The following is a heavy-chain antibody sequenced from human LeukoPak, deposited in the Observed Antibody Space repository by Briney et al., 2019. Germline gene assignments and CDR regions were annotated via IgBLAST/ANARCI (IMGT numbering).Heavy chain of an antibody. J-gene: IGHJ6*04. CDR2: INLNGGAT. CDR3: AELGITMIGGV. D-gene: IGHD3-10*02. CDR1: GFTFNNYW. V-gene: IGHV3-74*01. Sequence: PGGSLRLSCAASGFTFNNYWMHWVRQAPGKGLMWVSRINLNGGATDYADSVKGRFTISRDNAKNTLYLQMNSLRAEDTAVYYCAELGITMIGGVWGKGTTVTISS.